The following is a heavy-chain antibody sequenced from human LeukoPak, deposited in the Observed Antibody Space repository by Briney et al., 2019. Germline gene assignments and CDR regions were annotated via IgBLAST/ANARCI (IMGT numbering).Heavy chain of an antibody. V-gene: IGHV1-69*13. CDR1: GGTFISYA. J-gene: IGHJ5*02. CDR2: IIPIFGTA. Sequence: SVKVSCKASGGTFISYAISWVRQAPGQGLEWMGGIIPIFGTANYAQKFQGRVTITADESTSTAYMELSSLRSEDTAVYYCARNSDFWSGYYSAWGQGTLVTVSS. CDR3: ARNSDFWSGYYSA. D-gene: IGHD3-3*01.